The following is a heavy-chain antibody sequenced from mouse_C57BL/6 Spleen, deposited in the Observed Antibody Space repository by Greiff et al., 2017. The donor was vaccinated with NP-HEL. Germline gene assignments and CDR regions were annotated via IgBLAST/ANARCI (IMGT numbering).Heavy chain of an antibody. V-gene: IGHV1-64*01. Sequence: VQLQQPGAELVKPGASVKLSCKASGYTFTGYWMHWVKQRPGQGLEWIGMIHPNSGSTNYNEKFKGKATLTVDKSSNTAYMQLSSLTSENPAVYDCARDCNYWDFDVWGTGTTVTAAS. CDR2: IHPNSGST. D-gene: IGHD6-1*01. CDR3: ARDCNYWDFDV. J-gene: IGHJ1*03. CDR1: GYTFTGYW.